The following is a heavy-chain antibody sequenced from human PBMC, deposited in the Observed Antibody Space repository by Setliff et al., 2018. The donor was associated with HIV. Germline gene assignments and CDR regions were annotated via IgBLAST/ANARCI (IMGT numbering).Heavy chain of an antibody. J-gene: IGHJ5*02. V-gene: IGHV4-61*02. Sequence: SETLSLTCTGSGDSISSGIYYWSWIRQPAGKGLEWIGRVNSRGYTEYNPSFKSRVTISVDTSKNQFSLKLSSVTAADTAVYYCARVSLAARTAWFDPWGQGTLVTVS. D-gene: IGHD6-6*01. CDR1: GDSISSGIYY. CDR2: VNSRGYT. CDR3: ARVSLAARTAWFDP.